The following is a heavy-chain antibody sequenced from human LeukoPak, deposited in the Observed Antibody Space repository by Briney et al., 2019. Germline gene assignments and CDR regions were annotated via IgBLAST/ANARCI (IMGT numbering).Heavy chain of an antibody. D-gene: IGHD2-2*03. CDR3: ARGGSCSSTSCYGGAFDY. CDR2: ISYDGSNK. CDR1: GFTFSSYA. Sequence: PGRSLRLSCAASGFTFSSYAMHWVRQAPGKGLEWVAVISYDGSNKYYADSVKGRFTISRDNSKNTLYLQMNSLRAEDTAVYYCARGGSCSSTSCYGGAFDYWGQGTLVTVSS. J-gene: IGHJ4*02. V-gene: IGHV3-30*01.